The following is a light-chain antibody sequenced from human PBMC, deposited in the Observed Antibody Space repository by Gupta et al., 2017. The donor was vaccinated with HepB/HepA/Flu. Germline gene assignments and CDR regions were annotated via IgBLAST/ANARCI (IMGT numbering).Light chain of an antibody. CDR2: AAS. J-gene: IGKJ1*01. V-gene: IGKV3-11*01. Sequence: ELVLPQSPATLSLSPGERATLSCRASQSVSSNLAWYQQKPGQAPRLLIYAASNRATGIPARFSGSGSGTEFTLTISSLQPEDFAVYYCQQRNNWPPWTFGQGTKVEIK. CDR3: QQRNNWPPWT. CDR1: QSVSSN.